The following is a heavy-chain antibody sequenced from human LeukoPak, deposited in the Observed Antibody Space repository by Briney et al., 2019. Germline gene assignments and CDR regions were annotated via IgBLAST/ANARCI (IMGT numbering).Heavy chain of an antibody. D-gene: IGHD5/OR15-5a*01. CDR3: ARDLGRPRVLLAY. J-gene: IGHJ4*02. V-gene: IGHV1-2*02. CDR2: INPNSGGT. Sequence: ASVKVSCKASGYTFTGYYMHWVRQAPGQGLEWMGWINPNSGGTNYAQKFQGRVTMTRDTFISTAYMELSSLRSDDTAVYYCARDLGRPRVLLAYWGQGTLVTVSS. CDR1: GYTFTGYY.